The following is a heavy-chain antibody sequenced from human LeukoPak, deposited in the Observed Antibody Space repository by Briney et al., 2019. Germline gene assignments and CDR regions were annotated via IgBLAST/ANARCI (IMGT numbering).Heavy chain of an antibody. D-gene: IGHD2-2*01. V-gene: IGHV3-23*01. J-gene: IGHJ5*02. CDR3: AKDGRGGDCTSASCTNWFGP. CDR2: ISGSGGTT. CDR1: GFTFSRFA. Sequence: GGSLRLSCAASGFTFSRFAMSWVRQAPGKGLEWVSTISGSGGTTNYADSVKGRFTFSRDNSKNTLYLQMNSLRAEDTAVYYCAKDGRGGDCTSASCTNWFGPWGQGTLVTVSS.